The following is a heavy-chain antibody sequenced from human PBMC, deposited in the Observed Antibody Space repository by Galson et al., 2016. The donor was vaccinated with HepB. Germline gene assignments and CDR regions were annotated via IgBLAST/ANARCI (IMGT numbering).Heavy chain of an antibody. J-gene: IGHJ4*02. D-gene: IGHD5-18*01. CDR3: VKDIGIQPWSFDD. V-gene: IGHV3-9*01. Sequence: SLRLSCAASGFTFDDYAMHRVRQAPGKGLEWVSGISWNSLTIAYADSVKGCFTISRDNAQNSLFLQMNSLRPEDTAFYYCVKDIGIQPWSFDDWGRGTLVTVSS. CDR1: GFTFDDYA. CDR2: ISWNSLTI.